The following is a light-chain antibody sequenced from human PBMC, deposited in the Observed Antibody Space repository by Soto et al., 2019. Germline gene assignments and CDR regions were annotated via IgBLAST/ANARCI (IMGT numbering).Light chain of an antibody. V-gene: IGKV1-39*01. CDR1: QSISSY. J-gene: IGKJ2*01. CDR3: QQSFISPPT. CDR2: VAS. Sequence: DIQMTQSPSSLSASVGDRVTITCRASQSISSYLSWYQKKPGKAPNLLIYVASSLQSGVPSRFSGSGSGTDFTLTISSLQPEDFATYYCQQSFISPPTFGQGTQLEI.